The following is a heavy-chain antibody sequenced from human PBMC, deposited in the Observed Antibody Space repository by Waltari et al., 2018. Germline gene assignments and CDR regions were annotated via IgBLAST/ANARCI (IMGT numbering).Heavy chain of an antibody. CDR3: AREGDGDRMPDY. D-gene: IGHD2-15*01. Sequence: QVQLVQSGAEVKKPGASVRVSCRASGYTFTGYYMHGVRQAPGQGLEWMGRIKPNSGGTNYAQKFQGRVTMTRDTSISTAYMELSRLRSDDTAVYYRAREGDGDRMPDYWGQGTLVTVSS. CDR2: IKPNSGGT. J-gene: IGHJ4*02. V-gene: IGHV1-2*06. CDR1: GYTFTGYY.